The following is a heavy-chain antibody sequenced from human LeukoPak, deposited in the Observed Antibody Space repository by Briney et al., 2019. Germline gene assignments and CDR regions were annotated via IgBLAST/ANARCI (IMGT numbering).Heavy chain of an antibody. CDR1: GGSISSGSYY. J-gene: IGHJ5*02. CDR2: IYTSGST. V-gene: IGHV4-61*02. Sequence: KSSQTLSLTCTVSGGSISSGSYYWGWIRQPAGKGLEWIGRIYTSGSTNYNPSLKSRVTISVDTSKNQFSLKLSSVTAADTAVYYCARGATYYDILTGYYPGWFDPWGQGTLVTVSS. D-gene: IGHD3-9*01. CDR3: ARGATYYDILTGYYPGWFDP.